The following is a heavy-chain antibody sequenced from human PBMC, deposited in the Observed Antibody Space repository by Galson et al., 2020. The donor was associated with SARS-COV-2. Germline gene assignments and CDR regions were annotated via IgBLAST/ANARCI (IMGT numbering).Heavy chain of an antibody. D-gene: IGHD6-13*01. Sequence: GGSLRLSCAASGFTFSSYGMHWVRQAPGKGLEWVAGIWYDGSNTYYADSVKGRFTISRDNSKNTLYLQMNSLRAEDTAVYYCARDLGIAAAGTSPEYFQHWGQGTLVTVSS. V-gene: IGHV3-33*01. CDR3: ARDLGIAAAGTSPEYFQH. CDR1: GFTFSSYG. CDR2: IWYDGSNT. J-gene: IGHJ1*01.